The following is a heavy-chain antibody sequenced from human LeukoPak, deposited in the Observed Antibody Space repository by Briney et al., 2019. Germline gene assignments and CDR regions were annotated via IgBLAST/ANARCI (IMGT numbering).Heavy chain of an antibody. CDR1: GGSISSYY. J-gene: IGHJ4*02. CDR2: IYYSGST. Sequence: KPSETLSLTYTVSGGSISSYYWSWIRQPPHKGLERIGDIYYSGSTNYNPSLKSRVTISVDTSKNQFSLRLSSVTAADTAVYYSARLASGSYGPLTPFDYWGQGTLVTVSS. V-gene: IGHV4-59*08. CDR3: ARLASGSYGPLTPFDY. D-gene: IGHD1-26*01.